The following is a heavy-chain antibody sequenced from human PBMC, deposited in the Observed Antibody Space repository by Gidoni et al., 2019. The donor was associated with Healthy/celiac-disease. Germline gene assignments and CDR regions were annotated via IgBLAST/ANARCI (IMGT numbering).Heavy chain of an antibody. D-gene: IGHD3-3*01. CDR3: ASRSRVFGVVRSPIPYDY. CDR1: GGSISSSSYY. CDR2: IYYSGRP. V-gene: IGHV4-39*01. Sequence: QLQLQESGPGLVKPSETLSLTCTVSGGSISSSSYYWGWLRPPPGKGLAWIGRIYYSGRPYYNPALKSRVTISVDTSKNQFSLKLSSVTAADTAVYYCASRSRVFGVVRSPIPYDYWGQGTLVTVSS. J-gene: IGHJ4*02.